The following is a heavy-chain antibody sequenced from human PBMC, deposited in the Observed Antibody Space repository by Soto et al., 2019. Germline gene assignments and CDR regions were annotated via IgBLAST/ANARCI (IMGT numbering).Heavy chain of an antibody. CDR3: ARGYFDSGHGYDL. CDR1: GHLFNNHW. J-gene: IGHJ5*02. V-gene: IGHV5-51*01. Sequence: GETLKISCKGPGHLFNNHWIGWVRQTPGKGLEWMGLIFTRDSETKTSPSFQGHVSFSVDNSINTVYLQWTSLKTTDTGIYFCARGYFDSGHGYDLWGQGTLVTVSS. D-gene: IGHD3-10*01. CDR2: IFTRDSET.